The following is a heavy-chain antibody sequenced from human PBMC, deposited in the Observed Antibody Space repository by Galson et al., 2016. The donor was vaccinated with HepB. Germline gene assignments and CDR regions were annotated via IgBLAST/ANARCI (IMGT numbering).Heavy chain of an antibody. J-gene: IGHJ4*02. CDR2: FSGSGDIT. CDR3: AQVRGYGSGSVFDH. V-gene: IGHV3-23*01. Sequence: SLRLSCAASGFTFSTYAMSWVRQAPGKGLEWVSAFSGSGDITYYADSVRGRFTISRDNSKGMLYLQMNNLRAADTAVYYCAQVRGYGSGSVFDHWGQGTLVTVSS. CDR1: GFTFSTYA. D-gene: IGHD3-10*01.